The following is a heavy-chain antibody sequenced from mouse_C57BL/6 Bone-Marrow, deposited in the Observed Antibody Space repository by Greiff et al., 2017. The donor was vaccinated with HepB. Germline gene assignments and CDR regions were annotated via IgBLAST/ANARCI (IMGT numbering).Heavy chain of an antibody. J-gene: IGHJ1*03. D-gene: IGHD2-3*01. Sequence: QVQLQQSGSELRSPGSSVKLSCKDFDSEVFPIAYMSWVRQKPGHGFEWIGGILPSIGRTIYGEKFEDKATLDADTLSNTAYLELNSLTSEDSAIYYCARKSYDDGYSYFDVWGTGTTVTVSS. CDR2: ILPSIGRT. CDR1: DSEVFPIAY. V-gene: IGHV15-2*01. CDR3: ARKSYDDGYSYFDV.